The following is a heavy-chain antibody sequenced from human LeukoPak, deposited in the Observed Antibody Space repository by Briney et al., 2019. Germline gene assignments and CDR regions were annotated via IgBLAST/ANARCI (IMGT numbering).Heavy chain of an antibody. CDR2: IKSKTDGGTT. CDR3: TTEVYYYDSSGLTFYFDY. V-gene: IGHV3-15*01. Sequence: GGSLRLSCAASGFTFRNAWMSWVRQAPGKGLEWVGRIKSKTDGGTTDYAAPVKGRFTISRDDSKNTLYLQMNSLKTEDTAVYYCTTEVYYYDSSGLTFYFDYWGQGTLVTVSS. D-gene: IGHD3-22*01. J-gene: IGHJ4*02. CDR1: GFTFRNAW.